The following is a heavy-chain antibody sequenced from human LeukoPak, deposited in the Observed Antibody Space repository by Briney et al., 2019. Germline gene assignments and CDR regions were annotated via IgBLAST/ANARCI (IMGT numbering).Heavy chain of an antibody. Sequence: GGSLRLSCAASGVTFSSVAMTWARQAPGKGLEWVSSISGSGGGTYYADSVKGRFTISRDNSKNTLYLQMNSLRPEDTAVYYCAREPGDYWGQGTLVTVSS. V-gene: IGHV3-23*01. CDR1: GVTFSSVA. J-gene: IGHJ4*02. CDR3: AREPGDY. CDR2: ISGSGGGT.